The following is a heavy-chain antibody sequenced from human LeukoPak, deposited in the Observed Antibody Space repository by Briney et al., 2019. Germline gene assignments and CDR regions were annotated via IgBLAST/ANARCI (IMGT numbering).Heavy chain of an antibody. Sequence: ASVKVSCKASGGTFSSYAISWVRQAPGQGLEWMGGIIPICGTANYAQKFQGRVTITADESTSTAYMELSSLRSEDTAVYYCARARRGGIAAAGNQYWGQGTLVTVSS. V-gene: IGHV1-69*13. J-gene: IGHJ4*02. D-gene: IGHD6-13*01. CDR2: IIPICGTA. CDR1: GGTFSSYA. CDR3: ARARRGGIAAAGNQY.